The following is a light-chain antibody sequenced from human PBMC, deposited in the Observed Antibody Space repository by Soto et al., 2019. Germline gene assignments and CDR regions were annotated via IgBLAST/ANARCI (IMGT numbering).Light chain of an antibody. CDR1: QSVNDNY. Sequence: EIVLTQSPDTLSLSPGQRATLSCWASQSVNDNYLAWFQQKPGQAPRLLIYGASSRATGIPDRFSGSGSGTDFTLTISRLEPEDFAVYYCQQYGSSPGTFGPGTKVEIK. CDR2: GAS. J-gene: IGKJ1*01. V-gene: IGKV3-20*01. CDR3: QQYGSSPGT.